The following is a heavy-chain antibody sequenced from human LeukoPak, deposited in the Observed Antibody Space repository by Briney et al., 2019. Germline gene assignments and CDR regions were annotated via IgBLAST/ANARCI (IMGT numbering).Heavy chain of an antibody. J-gene: IGHJ4*02. D-gene: IGHD3-10*01. V-gene: IGHV3-7*04. CDR2: IKQDGSER. CDR3: ARGITMAN. CDR1: GFTFSNYW. Sequence: GGSLRLSCAASGFTFSNYWMTWVRQAPGKGLEWVANIKQDGSERDYVESVKGRFTISRDDAKNSLYLQMNSLRAEDTAVYYCARGITMANWGQGTLVTVSS.